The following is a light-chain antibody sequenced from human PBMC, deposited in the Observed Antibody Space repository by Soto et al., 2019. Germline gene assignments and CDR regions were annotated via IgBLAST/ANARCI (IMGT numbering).Light chain of an antibody. Sequence: QPVLSQPPSASGTPGQRVTISCSGSSSNIGSNTVNWYQQLPGTAPKLLIYSNNQRPSGVPDRFSGSKSGTSASLAIRGLQSEDEADYYCAAWDDSLNGNYVFGTGTKLTVL. CDR3: AAWDDSLNGNYV. CDR2: SNN. CDR1: SSNIGSNT. J-gene: IGLJ1*01. V-gene: IGLV1-44*01.